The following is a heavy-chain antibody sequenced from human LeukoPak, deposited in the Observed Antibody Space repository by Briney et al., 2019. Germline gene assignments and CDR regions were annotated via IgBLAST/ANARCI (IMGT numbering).Heavy chain of an antibody. CDR3: AKDKPKIAPRYYYDSSGYPLDY. Sequence: SLTLSCAASGFSFSSYCMHLVRQAPPNALEGAAVVWYDGSNKYYADSVKRRFTLSRANSKNTLYLQMNSLRAEDTAVYYCAKDKPKIAPRYYYDSSGYPLDYWGQGTLVTVSS. V-gene: IGHV3-33*06. D-gene: IGHD3-22*01. CDR2: VWYDGSNK. CDR1: GFSFSSYC. J-gene: IGHJ4*02.